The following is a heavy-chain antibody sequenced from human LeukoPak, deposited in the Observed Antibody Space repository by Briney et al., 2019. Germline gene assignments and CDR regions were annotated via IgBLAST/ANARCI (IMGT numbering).Heavy chain of an antibody. CDR2: INPNTGGT. D-gene: IGHD6-13*01. V-gene: IGHV1-2*02. Sequence: GASVKVSCKTSGYSVSDYYMHWVRQAPGQGLEWMGWINPNTGGTKYAQEFQGRVTMTRDTSISTAYMELSRLRSDDTAVYYCAREIWVAAAGRRNWFDPWGQGTLVTVSS. CDR1: GYSVSDYY. CDR3: AREIWVAAAGRRNWFDP. J-gene: IGHJ5*02.